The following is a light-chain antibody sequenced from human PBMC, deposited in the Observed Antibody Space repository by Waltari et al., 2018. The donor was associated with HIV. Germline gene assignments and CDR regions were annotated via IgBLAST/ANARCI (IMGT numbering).Light chain of an antibody. CDR3: QQYFNLPYS. Sequence: DIQMTQSPSSLSASVGDRVTITCQASHDMIDALNWFRQKPGEAPKLLIYDASNFEAVVPSRFSGSGSGTDFSFTISSLQTEDIATYYCQQYFNLPYSFGRGTKLEI. CDR2: DAS. CDR1: HDMIDA. V-gene: IGKV1-33*01. J-gene: IGKJ2*03.